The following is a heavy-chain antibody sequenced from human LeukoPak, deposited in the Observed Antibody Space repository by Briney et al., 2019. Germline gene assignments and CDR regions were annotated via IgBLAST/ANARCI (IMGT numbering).Heavy chain of an antibody. J-gene: IGHJ2*01. D-gene: IGHD1-26*01. CDR3: AAGSYGYWFFDF. CDR2: IYTSGST. V-gene: IGHV4-61*02. Sequence: SETLSLTCTVSGGSISSGSYYWSWIRQPAGKGLEWIGRIYTSGSTNYNPSLKSRVTISVDTSKNQFSLKLSSVTAADTAVYYCAAGSYGYWFFDFWGRGTLVTVSS. CDR1: GGSISSGSYY.